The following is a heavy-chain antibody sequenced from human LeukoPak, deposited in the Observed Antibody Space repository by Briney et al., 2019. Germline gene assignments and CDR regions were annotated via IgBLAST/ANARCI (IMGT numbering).Heavy chain of an antibody. V-gene: IGHV4-31*03. CDR1: GGSVTSGDYY. CDR3: AREGAAAGTPRAFDL. J-gene: IGHJ3*01. Sequence: SQTLSLTCTVSGGSVTSGDYYWTWIRQQPGKGLECIGYIYYSGDTYYNPSLKSRLTMSVDTSKSQFSLKLRSLTAADTAVYYCAREGAAAGTPRAFDLWGQGTMVTVSS. D-gene: IGHD6-13*01. CDR2: IYYSGDT.